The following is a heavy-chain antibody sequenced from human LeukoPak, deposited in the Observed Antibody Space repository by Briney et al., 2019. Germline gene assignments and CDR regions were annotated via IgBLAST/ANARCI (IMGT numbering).Heavy chain of an antibody. CDR2: ISYDGSNK. D-gene: IGHD6-19*01. J-gene: IGHJ4*02. CDR1: GFTFSSYA. V-gene: IGHV3-30*04. Sequence: GGSLRLSCAASGFTFSSYAMHWVRQAPGKGLEWVAVISYDGSNKYYADSVKGRFTISRDNSKNTLYLQMNSLRAEDTAVYYCAKEFGSGWYKGGYFDYWGQGTLVTVSS. CDR3: AKEFGSGWYKGGYFDY.